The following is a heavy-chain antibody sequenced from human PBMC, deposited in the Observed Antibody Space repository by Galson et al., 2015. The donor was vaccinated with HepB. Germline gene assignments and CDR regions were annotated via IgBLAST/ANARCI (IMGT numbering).Heavy chain of an antibody. CDR1: GFSLSNARMG. V-gene: IGHV2-26*01. J-gene: IGHJ3*02. CDR2: IFSNDEK. Sequence: PALVKPTQNLTLTCTVSGFSLSNARMGVSWIRQPPGKALEWLAHIFSNDEKSYSTSLKSRLTISKDTSKNQVVLTMTNMDPVDTATYYCARHYDFWSGYYSDAFDIWGQGTMVTVSS. D-gene: IGHD3-3*01. CDR3: ARHYDFWSGYYSDAFDI.